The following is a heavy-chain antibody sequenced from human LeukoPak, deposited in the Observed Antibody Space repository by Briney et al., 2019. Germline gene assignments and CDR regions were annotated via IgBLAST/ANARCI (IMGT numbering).Heavy chain of an antibody. D-gene: IGHD3-22*01. V-gene: IGHV3-23*01. CDR2: INTGGGNT. Sequence: PWGSLRLSCAASGFTFSSYAMNWVRQAPGKGLEWVSAINTGGGNTYYADSVKGRFTISRDNSKNTLYLQMNSLRAEDTAVYYCARDIYGDYDSSGYCAYWGQGTLVTVSS. CDR3: ARDIYGDYDSSGYCAY. J-gene: IGHJ4*02. CDR1: GFTFSSYA.